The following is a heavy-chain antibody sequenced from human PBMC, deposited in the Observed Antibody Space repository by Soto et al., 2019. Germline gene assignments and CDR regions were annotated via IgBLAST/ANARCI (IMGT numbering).Heavy chain of an antibody. CDR1: GYTFTSYG. CDR2: ISAYNGNT. CDR3: ARVPGFSGSFYDYYGTDV. Sequence: ASVKVSCKASGYTFTSYGISWVRQAPGQGLEWMGWISAYNGNTNYAQKLQGRVTMTTDTSTSTAYMELRSLRSDDTAVYYCARVPGFSGSFYDYYGTDVWGQGTTVTVSS. J-gene: IGHJ6*02. D-gene: IGHD5-12*01. V-gene: IGHV1-18*04.